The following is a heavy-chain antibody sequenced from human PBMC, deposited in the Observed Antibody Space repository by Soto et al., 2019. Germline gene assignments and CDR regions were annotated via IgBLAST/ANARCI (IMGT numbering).Heavy chain of an antibody. D-gene: IGHD2-15*01. CDR3: AIDIAFDIDY. CDR1: GYTFNDFG. Sequence: QVHLLQSGAEVQKPGASVKVSCKTSGYTFNDFGITWVRQAPGRGLEWLGWIYSKAGKMNFAPKFQNRVIMTTDTSTSTAFMELTSLTFDDSAIYFCAIDIAFDIDYGGQGTLVTVS. CDR2: IYSKAGKM. J-gene: IGHJ4*02. V-gene: IGHV1-18*01.